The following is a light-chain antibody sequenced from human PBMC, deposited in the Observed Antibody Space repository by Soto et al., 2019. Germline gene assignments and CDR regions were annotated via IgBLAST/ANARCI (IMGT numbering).Light chain of an antibody. Sequence: QSVMTQPPSASASLGASVKLTCTLSSGLSSYAIAWHRKQPEKGPRYLMDLNNDGSHTKGDGIPDRFSGSSSGAERYLIISSLQSEDEADYYCQTWGTGFQVFGGGTKLTVL. CDR1: SGLSSYA. CDR2: LNNDGSH. J-gene: IGLJ2*01. CDR3: QTWGTGFQV. V-gene: IGLV4-69*01.